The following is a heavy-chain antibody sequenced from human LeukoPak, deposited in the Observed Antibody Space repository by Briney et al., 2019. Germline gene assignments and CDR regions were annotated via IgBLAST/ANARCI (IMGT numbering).Heavy chain of an antibody. J-gene: IGHJ4*02. CDR2: ISHDGSEK. D-gene: IGHD5-24*01. CDR1: GFTFSNYG. CDR3: ARNLGEHGYKYPRGY. Sequence: PGGSLRLSCAAAGFTFSNYGMHWVRQAPGKGLEWVALISHDGSEKYYADSVKGRFTISRDNSRDTLNLHMYSLSSEDTAVYYCARNLGEHGYKYPRGYWGQGTLVTVSS. V-gene: IGHV3-30*03.